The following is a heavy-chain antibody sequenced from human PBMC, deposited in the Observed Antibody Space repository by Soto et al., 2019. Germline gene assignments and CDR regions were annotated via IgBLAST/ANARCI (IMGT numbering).Heavy chain of an antibody. D-gene: IGHD4-17*01. Sequence: QVQLQESGPGLVKPSQTLSLTCTVSGGSIRSGGYYWSWIRQHPGKGLEWIGYIYYSGSTYYNPSLKSRVTISVDTSKHQFSLKLSSVTAADTAVYYCASVGGDYQSWVDYWGQGTLVTVSS. CDR1: GGSIRSGGYY. J-gene: IGHJ4*02. CDR2: IYYSGST. V-gene: IGHV4-31*03. CDR3: ASVGGDYQSWVDY.